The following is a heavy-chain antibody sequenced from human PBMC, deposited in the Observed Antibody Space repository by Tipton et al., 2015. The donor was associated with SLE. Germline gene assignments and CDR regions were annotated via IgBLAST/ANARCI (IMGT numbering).Heavy chain of an antibody. D-gene: IGHD2-15*01. J-gene: IGHJ4*02. CDR2: ISSSGSTI. V-gene: IGHV3-48*03. Sequence: SLRLSCAASGFTFSSYEMNWVRQAPGKGLEWVSYISSSGSTIYYADSVKGRFTISRDNAKNSLYLQMNSLRPEDAALYYCAKDTDATGYYFDLWGQGSLVTVSS. CDR1: GFTFSSYE. CDR3: AKDTDATGYYFDL.